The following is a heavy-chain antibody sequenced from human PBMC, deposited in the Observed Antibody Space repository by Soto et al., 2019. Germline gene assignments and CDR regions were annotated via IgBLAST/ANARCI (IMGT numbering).Heavy chain of an antibody. CDR2: IWYDGSNK. J-gene: IGHJ4*02. V-gene: IGHV3-33*01. Sequence: GGSLRLSCAASGFTFSSYVMHWVRQAPGKGLEWVAVIWYDGSNKYYADSVKGRFTISRDNSKNTLYLQMNSLRAEDTAVYYCARDTSICSGGSCYSSDYWGPGTLVTV. CDR1: GFTFSSYV. CDR3: ARDTSICSGGSCYSSDY. D-gene: IGHD2-15*01.